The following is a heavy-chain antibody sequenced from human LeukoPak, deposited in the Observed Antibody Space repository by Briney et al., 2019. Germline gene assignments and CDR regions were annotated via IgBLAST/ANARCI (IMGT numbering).Heavy chain of an antibody. D-gene: IGHD3-22*01. CDR3: ARDRYYYDSSGYYGPFDY. J-gene: IGHJ4*02. V-gene: IGHV3-33*01. CDR2: IWYDGSNK. CDR1: GFTFSSYG. Sequence: EGSLRLSCAASGFTFSSYGMHWVRQAPGKGLEWVAVIWYDGSNKYYADSVKGRFTISRDNSKNTLYLQMNSLRAKDTAVYYCARDRYYYDSSGYYGPFDYWGQGTLVTVSS.